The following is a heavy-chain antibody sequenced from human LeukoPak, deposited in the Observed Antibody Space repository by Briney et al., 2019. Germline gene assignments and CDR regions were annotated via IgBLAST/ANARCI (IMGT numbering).Heavy chain of an antibody. D-gene: IGHD3-3*01. Sequence: GGSLRLSCTASGFTFSNFWMGWVRQAPGKGLEWVSAISGSGGSTYYADSVKGRSTISRDNSKNTLYLQMNSLRAEDTAVYYCAKEDFWSGFDYWGQGTLVTVSS. J-gene: IGHJ4*02. CDR1: GFTFSNFW. CDR3: AKEDFWSGFDY. V-gene: IGHV3-23*01. CDR2: ISGSGGST.